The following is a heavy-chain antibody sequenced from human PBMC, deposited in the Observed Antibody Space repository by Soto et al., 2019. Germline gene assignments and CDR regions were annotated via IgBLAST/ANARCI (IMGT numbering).Heavy chain of an antibody. Sequence: SVTVSCKASGGTFSSYAISWVRQAPGQGLEWMGGIIPIFGTANYAQKFQGRVTITADESTSTAYMELSSLRSEDTAVYYCAREDVVVPAAPAFDIWGQGTMVTVSS. D-gene: IGHD2-2*01. CDR1: GGTFSSYA. J-gene: IGHJ3*02. CDR3: AREDVVVPAAPAFDI. V-gene: IGHV1-69*01. CDR2: IIPIFGTA.